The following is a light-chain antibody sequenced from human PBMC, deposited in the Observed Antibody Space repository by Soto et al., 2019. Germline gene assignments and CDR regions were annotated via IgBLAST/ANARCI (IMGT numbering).Light chain of an antibody. Sequence: QSVLPQPPSASGTPGQRVTLSCSGSSSNIGSNTVNWYQQLPGTAPKLLIYSNNQRPSGVPDRFSGSKSGTSASLAISGLQSEDEDDYYCAAWDDRLNGSFVFGTGTKVTVL. J-gene: IGLJ1*01. CDR2: SNN. V-gene: IGLV1-44*01. CDR1: SSNIGSNT. CDR3: AAWDDRLNGSFV.